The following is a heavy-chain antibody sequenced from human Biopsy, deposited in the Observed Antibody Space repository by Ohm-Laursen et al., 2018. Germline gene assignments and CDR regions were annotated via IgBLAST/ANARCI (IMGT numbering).Heavy chain of an antibody. D-gene: IGHD3-9*01. CDR1: GVSVKTSGYF. Sequence: TLSLTCGVSGVSVKTSGYFWAWIRQRPGKGLEWIGYISYNERTHYNPSLTSRLAISFDTSNNRISLQLRSVSVADTAVYYCVREPKTGTAEAWYFDLWGRGSPVTVPS. CDR3: VREPKTGTAEAWYFDL. CDR2: ISYNERT. V-gene: IGHV4-31*11. J-gene: IGHJ2*01.